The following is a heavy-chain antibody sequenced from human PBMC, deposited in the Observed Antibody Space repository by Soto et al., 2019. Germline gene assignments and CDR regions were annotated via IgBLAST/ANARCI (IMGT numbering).Heavy chain of an antibody. J-gene: IGHJ4*02. D-gene: IGHD1-26*01. CDR3: ATEGAKTTWNFDF. Sequence: GGSLRLSCAASGFTFTRYSMNWVRQAPGKGLEWVSSISSTTNYIYYGDSMKGRFTISRDNAKNSLYLEMNSLRGEDSALYYCATEGAKTTWNFDFWGQGTKVTVSS. CDR2: ISSTTNYI. CDR1: GFTFTRYS. V-gene: IGHV3-21*04.